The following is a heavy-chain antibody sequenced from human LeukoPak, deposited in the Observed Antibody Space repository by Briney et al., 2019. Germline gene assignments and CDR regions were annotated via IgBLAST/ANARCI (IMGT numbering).Heavy chain of an antibody. CDR3: ARDLGPSGSDY. CDR1: GFTFGSYS. Sequence: GGSLRLSCAASGFTFGSYSMNWVRQAPGKGLEWVSSISSSSSYIYYADSVKGRFTISRDNAKNSLYLQMNSLRAEDTAVYYCARDLGPSGSDYWGQGTLVTVSS. CDR2: ISSSSSYI. D-gene: IGHD3-10*01. V-gene: IGHV3-21*01. J-gene: IGHJ4*02.